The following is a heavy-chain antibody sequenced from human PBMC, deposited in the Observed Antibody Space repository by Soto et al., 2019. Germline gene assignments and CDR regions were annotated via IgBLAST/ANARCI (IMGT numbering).Heavy chain of an antibody. V-gene: IGHV3-15*07. Sequence: GGSLSLSCAASGFTFSNAWMNWVRQAPGKGLEWVGRIKSKTDGGTTDYAAPVKGRFTISRDDSKNTLYLQMNSLKTEDTAVYYCTTRRYSSSWYSPGVWGQGTTVTVSS. CDR2: IKSKTDGGTT. CDR3: TTRRYSSSWYSPGV. J-gene: IGHJ6*02. D-gene: IGHD6-13*01. CDR1: GFTFSNAW.